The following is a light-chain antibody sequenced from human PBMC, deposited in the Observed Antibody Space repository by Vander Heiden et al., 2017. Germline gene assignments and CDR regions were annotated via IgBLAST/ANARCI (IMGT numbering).Light chain of an antibody. CDR1: QSLLHSSDNNNY. V-gene: IGKV4-1*01. J-gene: IGKJ4*01. CDR3: QQYYSSLFT. Sequence: DIVMTQSPDSLAVSLGERATINCKSSQSLLHSSDNNNYLAWYQQKPGQPPKLLIYWASLRQSGVPDRFSGSGSGTVFTLTISSLQAEDVAVYYCQQYYSSLFTFGGGTKVE. CDR2: WAS.